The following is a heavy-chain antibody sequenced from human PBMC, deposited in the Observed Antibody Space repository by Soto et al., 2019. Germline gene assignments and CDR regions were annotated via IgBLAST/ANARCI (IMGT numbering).Heavy chain of an antibody. D-gene: IGHD4-17*01. CDR3: ARGDYHSFDY. Sequence: QVQLVESGGGVVQPGRSLRLSCAASGFTFSSYGMHWVRQAPGKGLDWVAVIWYDGSNKYYADSVKGRFTISRDNSKNTLYVQMNSLRAEDTAMYYCARGDYHSFDYWGQGTLVTVSS. V-gene: IGHV3-33*01. CDR1: GFTFSSYG. CDR2: IWYDGSNK. J-gene: IGHJ4*02.